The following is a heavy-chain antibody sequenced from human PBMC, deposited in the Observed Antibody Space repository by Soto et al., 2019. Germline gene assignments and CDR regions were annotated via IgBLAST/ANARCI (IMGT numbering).Heavy chain of an antibody. CDR2: IFWDGNRM. J-gene: IGHJ6*02. D-gene: IGHD1-20*01. Sequence: VGSLRLSCAASGFTFSSYWMHWVRQAPGKGLEWVSGIFWDGNRMDYADSVKGRFFISRDNAKNSLYLQMNSLREDDTALYYCTKDINMGGVDVWGQGTTVTVSS. V-gene: IGHV3-74*01. CDR1: GFTFSSYW. CDR3: TKDINMGGVDV.